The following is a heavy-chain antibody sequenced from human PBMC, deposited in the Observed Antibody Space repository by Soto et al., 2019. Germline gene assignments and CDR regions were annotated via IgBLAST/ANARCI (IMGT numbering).Heavy chain of an antibody. CDR2: INTDGSTT. CDR1: GXTFSNYC. J-gene: IGHJ4*02. CDR3: TRSLATQY. D-gene: IGHD3-16*01. V-gene: IGHV3-74*01. Sequence: GSLRLSCAGSGXTFSNYCMHWVRQAPGKGPMLVSLINTDGSTTIYADSVKGRFTIYRGNAKNTMYLQLHSLTAEDTAMYYCTRSLATQYWGQGTLGTVSS.